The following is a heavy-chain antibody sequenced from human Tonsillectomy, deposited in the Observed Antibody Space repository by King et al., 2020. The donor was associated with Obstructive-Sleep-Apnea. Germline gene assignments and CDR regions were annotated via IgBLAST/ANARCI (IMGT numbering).Heavy chain of an antibody. V-gene: IGHV3-30-3*01. CDR1: GFTFSSYA. CDR3: ARNPYYDSSGYYFTFDY. Sequence: VQLVESGGGVVQPGRSLRLSCAASGFTFSSYAMHWVRQAPGKGLEWVAVISYDGSNKYYADSVKGRFTISRDNSKNTLYLQMNSLRAEDTAVYYCARNPYYDSSGYYFTFDYWGQGTLVTVSS. J-gene: IGHJ4*02. D-gene: IGHD3-22*01. CDR2: ISYDGSNK.